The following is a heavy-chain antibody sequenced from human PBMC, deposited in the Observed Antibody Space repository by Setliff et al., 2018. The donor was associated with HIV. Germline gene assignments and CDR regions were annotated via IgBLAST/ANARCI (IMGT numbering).Heavy chain of an antibody. D-gene: IGHD3-22*01. V-gene: IGHV4-39*01. J-gene: IGHJ4*02. Sequence: PSETLSLTCTVSGGSISSSSYYWDWIRQPPGKGLEWIGSIYYSGSTYYNPSLKSRVAISVDTSKNQFSLTLSSVTAADAAEYFCARQAYYYDSTGYWRAGFFDYWGQGTPVTVSS. CDR2: IYYSGST. CDR3: ARQAYYYDSTGYWRAGFFDY. CDR1: GGSISSSSYY.